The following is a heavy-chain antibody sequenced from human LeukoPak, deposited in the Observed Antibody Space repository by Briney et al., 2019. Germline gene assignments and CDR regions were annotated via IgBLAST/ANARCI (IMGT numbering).Heavy chain of an antibody. J-gene: IGHJ4*02. Sequence: EGSLRLSCAGPGFMFHDYAIHWVRQAPGKGLEWVSLISGDGGSTFYADSVKGRFTISRDNSKNSLYLQMNSLRSDDTALYYCARESESSGWYDYWGQGTLVTVSS. CDR3: ARESESSGWYDY. CDR2: ISGDGGST. V-gene: IGHV3-43*02. D-gene: IGHD6-19*01. CDR1: GFMFHDYA.